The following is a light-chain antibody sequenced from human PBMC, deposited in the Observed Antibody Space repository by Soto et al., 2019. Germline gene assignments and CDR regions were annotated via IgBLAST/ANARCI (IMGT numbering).Light chain of an antibody. CDR2: DTI. J-gene: IGLJ2*01. Sequence: QSVLTQPPSVSAAPGQKVTISCSGSSSNIGNNYVSWYQQFPGTVPKLLVSDTIDRPSGIPDRFSASRSGTSATLGITGLQTGDEADYYCAVWDISLSGVLFGGGTQLT. CDR3: AVWDISLSGVL. V-gene: IGLV1-51*01. CDR1: SSNIGNNY.